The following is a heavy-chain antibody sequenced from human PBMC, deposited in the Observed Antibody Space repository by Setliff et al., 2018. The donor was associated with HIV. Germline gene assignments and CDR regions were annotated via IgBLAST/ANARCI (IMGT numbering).Heavy chain of an antibody. CDR2: VDWAGDVT. CDR1: GFTFNNFA. Sequence: GGSLRLSCEGSGFTFNNFAMHWVRQSPGKGLEWVAGVDWAGDVTAYGDFAKGRCTISRDNVKNSLYLQMASVTTEDTASYFCVKGGSLAGQFYYYMHVWGKGTTVTVSS. D-gene: IGHD6-19*01. V-gene: IGHV3-9*01. CDR3: VKGGSLAGQFYYYMHV. J-gene: IGHJ6*03.